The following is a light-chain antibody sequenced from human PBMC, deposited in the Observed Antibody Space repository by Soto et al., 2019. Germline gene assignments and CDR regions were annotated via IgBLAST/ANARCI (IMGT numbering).Light chain of an antibody. CDR2: GAS. CDR3: QHYGDSPYT. Sequence: EIVLTQSPGTLSLSPGERATLSCRASQSVSSNYLAWYQQKPGQAPRLLIYGASSRATGIPDRFSGSGSGTDFTLTISRLEPEDFAVYYCQHYGDSPYTFGQGTSLEIK. CDR1: QSVSSNY. J-gene: IGKJ2*01. V-gene: IGKV3-20*01.